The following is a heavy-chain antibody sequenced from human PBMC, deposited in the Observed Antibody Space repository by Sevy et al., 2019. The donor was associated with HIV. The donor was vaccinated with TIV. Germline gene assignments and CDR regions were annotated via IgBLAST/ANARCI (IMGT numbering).Heavy chain of an antibody. V-gene: IGHV1-46*03. J-gene: IGHJ3*02. Sequence: ASVKVSCKASGYTFTSYYMHWVRQAPGQGLEWMGIINPSGGSTSYSQKFQGRATMTRDTSTSTVYMELSSLRSEDTAVYYSASNAYLIRWDDAFAIWGQGTMVTVSS. D-gene: IGHD1-26*01. CDR3: ASNAYLIRWDDAFAI. CDR2: INPSGGST. CDR1: GYTFTSYY.